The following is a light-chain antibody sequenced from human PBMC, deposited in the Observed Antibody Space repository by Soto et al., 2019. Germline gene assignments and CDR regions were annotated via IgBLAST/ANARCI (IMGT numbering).Light chain of an antibody. CDR3: GTWDSSLSAVV. CDR1: SSNIANNY. V-gene: IGLV1-51*01. J-gene: IGLJ2*01. Sequence: QAVVTQPPSVSAAPGQKVTISCSGSSSNIANNYVSWYQRLPGTAPKLLIYDNNKRPSGIPDRFSGSKSGTSATLGITGLQTGDEADYYCGTWDSSLSAVVFGGGTKLTVL. CDR2: DNN.